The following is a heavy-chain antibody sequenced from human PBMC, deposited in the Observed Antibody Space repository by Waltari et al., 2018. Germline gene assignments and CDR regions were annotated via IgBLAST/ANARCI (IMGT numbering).Heavy chain of an antibody. J-gene: IGHJ6*02. V-gene: IGHV1-2*04. CDR1: GFSFSYPH. D-gene: IGHD3-16*01. CDR3: ARGEYSYGYGMDV. CDR2: IRPNNGDT. Sequence: QVQLVQSGAAVKNLGASVRVSCQASGFSFSYPHMHWVRQAPGQGLEWVGWIRPNNGDTNYAQRVQGWVTMTSDSSISTAYMDLKRLRSDDTAVYYCARGEYSYGYGMDVWGQGTTVIVSS.